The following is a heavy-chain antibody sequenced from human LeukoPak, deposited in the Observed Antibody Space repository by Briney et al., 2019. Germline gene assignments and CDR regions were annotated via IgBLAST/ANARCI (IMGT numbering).Heavy chain of an antibody. CDR1: GGTFSSYT. V-gene: IGHV1-69*01. J-gene: IGHJ4*02. D-gene: IGHD4-23*01. Sequence: SVKVSCKASGGTFSSYTISWVRQAPGQGLEWMGGIIPIFGTANYAQKFQGRVTITADESTSTAYMELSSLRSEDTAVYYCARVSLPDYGGNRFDYWGQGTLVTVSS. CDR2: IIPIFGTA. CDR3: ARVSLPDYGGNRFDY.